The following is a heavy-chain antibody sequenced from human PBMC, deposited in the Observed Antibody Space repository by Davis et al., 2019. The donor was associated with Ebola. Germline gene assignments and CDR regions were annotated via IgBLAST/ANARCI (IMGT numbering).Heavy chain of an antibody. CDR2: ISSSSSYI. CDR3: GGGWGGENFDY. V-gene: IGHV3-21*01. Sequence: GESLKISCAASGFTFSSYSMNWVRQAPGKGLEWVSSISSSSSYIYYADSVKGRFTISRDNAKNSLYLQMNSLRAEDTAVYYWGGGWGGENFDYWGQGTLVTVSS. J-gene: IGHJ4*02. CDR1: GFTFSSYS. D-gene: IGHD3-16*01.